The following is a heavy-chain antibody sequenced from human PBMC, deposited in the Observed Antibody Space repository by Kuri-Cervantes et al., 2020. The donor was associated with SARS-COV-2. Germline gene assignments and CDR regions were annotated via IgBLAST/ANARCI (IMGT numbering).Heavy chain of an antibody. V-gene: IGHV4-61*09. J-gene: IGHJ4*02. CDR1: GASIRSSSYF. D-gene: IGHD6-13*01. Sequence: SETLSLTCTVSGASIRSSSYFWAWIRQPAGKGLEWIGYIYTSGSTNYNPSLKSRVTISVDTSKNQFSLKLSSVTAADTAVYYCAREEAAAGTGFDYWGQGTLVTVSS. CDR3: AREEAAAGTGFDY. CDR2: IYTSGST.